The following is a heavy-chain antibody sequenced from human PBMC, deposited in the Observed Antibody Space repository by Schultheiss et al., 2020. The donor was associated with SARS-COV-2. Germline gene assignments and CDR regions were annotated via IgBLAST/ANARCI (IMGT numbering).Heavy chain of an antibody. Sequence: SQTLSLTCTVSGGSISSYYWSWIRQPPGKGLEWIGYIYYSGSTNYNPSLKSRLSISVDTSKNQFSLKVSSVTAADTAVYYCARGGAARQPPPVWGQGTLVTVSS. D-gene: IGHD6-6*01. CDR2: IYYSGST. V-gene: IGHV4-59*12. CDR3: ARGGAARQPPPV. CDR1: GGSISSYY. J-gene: IGHJ4*02.